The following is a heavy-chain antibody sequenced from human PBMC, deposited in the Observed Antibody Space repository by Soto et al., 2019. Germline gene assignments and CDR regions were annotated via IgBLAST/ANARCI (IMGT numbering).Heavy chain of an antibody. D-gene: IGHD5-12*01. CDR3: ARDLRGYYYGMDV. Sequence: VKVSFKASGGTFSSYAISWVRQAPGQGLEWMGGIIPIFGTANYAQKFQGRVTITADESTSTAYMELSSLRSEDTAVYYCARDLRGYYYGMDVWGQGTTVTVSS. CDR2: IIPIFGTA. CDR1: GGTFSSYA. J-gene: IGHJ6*02. V-gene: IGHV1-69*13.